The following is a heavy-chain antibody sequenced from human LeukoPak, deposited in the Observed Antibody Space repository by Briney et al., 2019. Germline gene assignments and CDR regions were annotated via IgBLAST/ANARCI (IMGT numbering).Heavy chain of an antibody. Sequence: ASVKVSCKASGYNFTSYYIHWVRQAPGQGLEWMGWINPNSGGTNYAQKFQGRVTMTRDTSISTAYMELSRLKSDDTAVFYCARLSDGYNAYWGQGTLVTVSS. D-gene: IGHD5-24*01. CDR1: GYNFTSYY. V-gene: IGHV1-2*02. CDR3: ARLSDGYNAY. CDR2: INPNSGGT. J-gene: IGHJ4*02.